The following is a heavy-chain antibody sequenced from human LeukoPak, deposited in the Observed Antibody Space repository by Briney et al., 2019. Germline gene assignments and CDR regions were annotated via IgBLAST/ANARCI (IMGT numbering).Heavy chain of an antibody. Sequence: GGSLRLSCAASGFTFSSYSMNWVRQAPGKRLEWVSSISSSSSYIYYADSVKGRFTISRDNAKNSLYLQMNSLRAEDTAVYYCARDRLGTVTTFHAFDIWGQGTMVTVSS. CDR3: ARDRLGTVTTFHAFDI. CDR2: ISSSSSYI. J-gene: IGHJ3*02. CDR1: GFTFSSYS. V-gene: IGHV3-21*01. D-gene: IGHD4-17*01.